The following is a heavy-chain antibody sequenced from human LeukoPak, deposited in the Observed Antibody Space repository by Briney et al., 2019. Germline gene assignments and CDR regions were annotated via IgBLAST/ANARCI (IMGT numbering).Heavy chain of an antibody. CDR3: AKDRRGFPYGMDV. V-gene: IGHV3-30*18. Sequence: GGSLRLSCAASGFTFSSYGMHWVRQAPGKGLEWVAVISYDGSNKYYADSVKGRFTISRDNSKNTLYLQMNSLRAEDTAVYYCAKDRRGFPYGMDVWGQGTTVTVSS. CDR2: ISYDGSNK. J-gene: IGHJ6*02. CDR1: GFTFSSYG. D-gene: IGHD3-10*01.